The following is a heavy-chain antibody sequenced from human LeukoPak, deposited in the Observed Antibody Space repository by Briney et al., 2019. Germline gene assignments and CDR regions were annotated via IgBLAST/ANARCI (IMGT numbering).Heavy chain of an antibody. CDR3: ARDPMIVVVTPGYYFDY. D-gene: IGHD3-22*01. CDR2: INPSGGST. V-gene: IGHV1-46*01. Sequence: ASVKVSCKAPGGTFSNYAISWVRQAPGQGLEWMGIINPSGGSTSYAQKFQGRVTMTRDTSTSTVYMELSSLRSEDTAVYYCARDPMIVVVTPGYYFDYWGQGTLVTVSS. J-gene: IGHJ4*02. CDR1: GGTFSNYA.